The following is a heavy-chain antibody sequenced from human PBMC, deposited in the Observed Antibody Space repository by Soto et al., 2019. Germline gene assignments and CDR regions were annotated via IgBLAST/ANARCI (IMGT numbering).Heavy chain of an antibody. CDR1: GGSMSICDYY. V-gene: IGHV4-30-4*01. CDR2: IYYSGSA. J-gene: IGHJ5*02. Sequence: SETLSLTCTVSGGSMSICDYYWSWIRQPPGRGLEWIGYIYYSGSAYYNPSLKSRVTLSVDTSQNQFSLKLNFVTAADTAVYYCARVLYYGSGTSDLWGQGTLVTVSS. CDR3: ARVLYYGSGTSDL. D-gene: IGHD3-10*01.